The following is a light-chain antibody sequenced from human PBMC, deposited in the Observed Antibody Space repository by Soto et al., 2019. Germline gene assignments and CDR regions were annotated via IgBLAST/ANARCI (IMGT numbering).Light chain of an antibody. Sequence: EIVMTQSPATLSLSPGERATLSCRASLSVSSDLAWYRQKPGQAPRLLIYRAFTRATGIPARFSGSGFGTDFTLTISSLQSEDFAVYYCQQYNNWLFGQGTRLEIK. J-gene: IGKJ5*01. CDR1: LSVSSD. CDR2: RAF. CDR3: QQYNNWL. V-gene: IGKV3-15*01.